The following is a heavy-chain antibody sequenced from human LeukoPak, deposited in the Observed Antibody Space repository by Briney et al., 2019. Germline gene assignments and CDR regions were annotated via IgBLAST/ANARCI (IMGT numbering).Heavy chain of an antibody. CDR1: GYSFTSYW. CDR3: ARHSGGYSNYGYYYYMDV. Sequence: LGESLKISCKGSGYSFTSYWIGWVRQMPGKGLEWMGIIYPGDSDTRYSPSFQGQVTISADKSISTAYLQWSSLKASDTAMYYCARHSGGYSNYGYYYYMDVWGKGTTVTVSS. V-gene: IGHV5-51*01. CDR2: IYPGDSDT. D-gene: IGHD4-11*01. J-gene: IGHJ6*03.